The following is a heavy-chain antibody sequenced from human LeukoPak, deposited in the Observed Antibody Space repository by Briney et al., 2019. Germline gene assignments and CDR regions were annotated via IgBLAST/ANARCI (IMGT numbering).Heavy chain of an antibody. CDR2: VIFCYRG. CDR1: GDSMSSYH. CDR3: ATHRVVASAGWFDP. D-gene: IGHD2-2*01. J-gene: IGHJ5*02. V-gene: IGHV4-59*08. Sequence: SETLSLTCTVSGDSMSSYHWSWLRQPPAKGLEWVGYVIFCYRGNYNPSLKSQGIISVYKAMNQFSLTVNSVSAAATAVYYCATHRVVASAGWFDPWGQGTLVTVSS.